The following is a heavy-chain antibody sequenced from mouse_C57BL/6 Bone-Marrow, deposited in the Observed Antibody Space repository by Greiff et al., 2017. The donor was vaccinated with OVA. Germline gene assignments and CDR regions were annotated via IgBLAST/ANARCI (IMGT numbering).Heavy chain of an antibody. Sequence: EVQLQESGGDLVKPGGSLKLSCAASGFTFSSYGMSWVRQTPDKRLEWVATISSGGSYTYYPDSVKGRFTISRDNAKNTLYLQMSSLKSEDTAMYYCARDDEDYWGQGTTLTVSS. J-gene: IGHJ2*01. CDR1: GFTFSSYG. V-gene: IGHV5-6*01. D-gene: IGHD2-12*01. CDR2: ISSGGSYT. CDR3: ARDDEDY.